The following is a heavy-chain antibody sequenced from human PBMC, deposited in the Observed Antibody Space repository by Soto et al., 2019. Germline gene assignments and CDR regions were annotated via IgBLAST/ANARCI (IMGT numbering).Heavy chain of an antibody. CDR2: INPNSGGT. CDR3: ARARYYGSGTLFMDV. V-gene: IGHV1-2*02. CDR1: GYTFTGYY. J-gene: IGHJ6*02. D-gene: IGHD3-10*01. Sequence: ASVKVSCKASGYTFTGYYMHWVRQAPGQGLEWMGWINPNSGGTNYAQKFQGRVTMTRDTSISTAYMELSRLRSDDTAVYYCARARYYGSGTLFMDVWGQGTTVTVSS.